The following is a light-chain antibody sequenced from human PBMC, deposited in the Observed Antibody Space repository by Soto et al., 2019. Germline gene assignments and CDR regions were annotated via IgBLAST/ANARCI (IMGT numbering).Light chain of an antibody. Sequence: SYELTQPLSVSVALGQTARITCGGNNSGSKNVHWYQQKPGQAPVLVIYRDSNRPSGIPERFSGSNSGHTATLTISRAQAGDEADYYCQVWDSSSWVFGGGTKLTVL. CDR2: RDS. CDR1: NSGSKN. J-gene: IGLJ3*02. V-gene: IGLV3-9*01. CDR3: QVWDSSSWV.